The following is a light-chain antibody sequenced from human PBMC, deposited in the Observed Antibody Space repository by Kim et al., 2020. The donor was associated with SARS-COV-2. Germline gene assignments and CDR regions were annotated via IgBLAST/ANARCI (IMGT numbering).Light chain of an antibody. CDR1: QTINNK. V-gene: IGKV3-15*01. CDR3: QQSNDWPPLT. J-gene: IGKJ1*01. Sequence: SPGERATLSCRASQTINNKLVWYQHKPGQAPRLLIYDATTRATGVPARFIVSGSETDFTLTISSLQSEDFAVYYCQQSNDWPPLTFGQGTKVDIK. CDR2: DAT.